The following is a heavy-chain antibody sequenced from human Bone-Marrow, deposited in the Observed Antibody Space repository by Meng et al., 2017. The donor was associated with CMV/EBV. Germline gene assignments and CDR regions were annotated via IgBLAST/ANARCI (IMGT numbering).Heavy chain of an antibody. D-gene: IGHD3-16*01. V-gene: IGHV3-7*01. Sequence: GGSLRLSCAASGFTVSSNYMSWVRQAPGKGLEWVANIKQDGSEKYYVDSVRGRFTISRDNANYSLYLQMNSLRAEDTAVYYCARQYDYVWGLRYLDQWGQGTLVTVSS. CDR2: IKQDGSEK. CDR1: GFTVSSNY. J-gene: IGHJ4*02. CDR3: ARQYDYVWGLRYLDQ.